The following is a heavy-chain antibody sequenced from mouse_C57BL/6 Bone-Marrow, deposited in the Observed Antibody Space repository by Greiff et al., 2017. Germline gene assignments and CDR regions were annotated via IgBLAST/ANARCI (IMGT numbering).Heavy chain of an antibody. CDR1: GYTFTSYW. D-gene: IGHD2-1*01. J-gene: IGHJ4*01. CDR3: ARNGNYLYAMDD. CDR2: IDPSDSYT. V-gene: IGHV1-69*01. Sequence: QVQLQQPGAELVMPGASVKLSCKASGYTFTSYWMHWVKQRPGQGLEWIGEIDPSDSYTNYNQKFKGKSTLTVDKSSSTAYMQLSSLTSEDSAVYYCARNGNYLYAMDDWGQGTSVTVSS.